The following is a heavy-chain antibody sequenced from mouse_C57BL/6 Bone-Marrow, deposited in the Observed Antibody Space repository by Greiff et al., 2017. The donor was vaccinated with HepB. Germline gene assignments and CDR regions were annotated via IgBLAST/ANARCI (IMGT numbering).Heavy chain of an antibody. Sequence: VQLKQSGPELVKPGASVKISCKASGYSFTGYYMNWVKQSPEKSLEWIGEINPSTGCTTYNQKFKAKATLTVDKSSSTAYMQLKSLTSEDSAVYYCARKGEPAWFAYWGQGTLVTVSA. J-gene: IGHJ3*01. V-gene: IGHV1-42*01. D-gene: IGHD6-1*01. CDR2: INPSTGCT. CDR3: ARKGEPAWFAY. CDR1: GYSFTGYY.